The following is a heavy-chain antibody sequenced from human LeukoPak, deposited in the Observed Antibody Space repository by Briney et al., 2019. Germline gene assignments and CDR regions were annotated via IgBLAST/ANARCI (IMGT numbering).Heavy chain of an antibody. CDR2: SSPTGDIT. CDR3: ARVPDFIARPCDS. Sequence: SETLSLTCAVYGGSFSGNYWTLIRQTPGGGLEWIGESSPTGDITGYNPSLKGRATISVDSSKNQFSLKLTSVTAADTGVYYCARVPDFIARPCDSWGPGTLVTVSS. D-gene: IGHD2-21*01. CDR1: GGSFSGNY. J-gene: IGHJ4*02. V-gene: IGHV4-34*01.